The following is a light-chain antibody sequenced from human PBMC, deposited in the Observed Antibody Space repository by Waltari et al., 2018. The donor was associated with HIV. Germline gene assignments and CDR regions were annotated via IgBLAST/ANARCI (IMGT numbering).Light chain of an antibody. CDR1: QSISHNSNNRNY. J-gene: IGKJ2*02. CDR3: QQYFTFPRT. V-gene: IGKV4-1*01. CDR2: WAS. Sequence: DIVMTQSPDSLAVSLGERATINCKSSQSISHNSNNRNYLNWYQQKVGQPPKLLIYWASTRESGVSDRFCGSGSETDFTLTISSLQAEDVAVYYCQQYFTFPRTFGQGTRLEIK.